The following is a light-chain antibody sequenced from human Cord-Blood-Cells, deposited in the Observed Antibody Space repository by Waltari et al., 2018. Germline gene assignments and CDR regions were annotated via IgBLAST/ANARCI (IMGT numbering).Light chain of an antibody. CDR2: GAS. Sequence: ELVMTQSPATLSVSPGERAALSCRASQSVSSNLAWYQQKPGQPPRLLIDGASTRATGIPARFSGSGSGTEFTLTISSLQSEDFAVYYCQQYNNWPLTFGQGTRLEIK. CDR3: QQYNNWPLT. J-gene: IGKJ5*01. V-gene: IGKV3-15*01. CDR1: QSVSSN.